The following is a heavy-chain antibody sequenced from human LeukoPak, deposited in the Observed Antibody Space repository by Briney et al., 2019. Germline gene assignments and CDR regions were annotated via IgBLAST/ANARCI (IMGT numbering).Heavy chain of an antibody. V-gene: IGHV1-2*02. CDR3: ARDNCSTSCYADM. Sequence: ASVKVSCKAFGYAFTGYYMHWVRQAPGHGLEWMGWINPNSGGTNYAQKFQGRVTMTRDTSISTAYMELSRLRSDDTAVYYCARDNCSTSCYADMWGQGTLVTVSS. CDR1: GYAFTGYY. D-gene: IGHD2-2*01. CDR2: INPNSGGT. J-gene: IGHJ4*02.